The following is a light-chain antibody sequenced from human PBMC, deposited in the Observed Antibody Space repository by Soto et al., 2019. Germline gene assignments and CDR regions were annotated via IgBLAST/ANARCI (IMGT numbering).Light chain of an antibody. CDR2: DAS. V-gene: IGKV3-20*01. CDR3: QHYRSSPWP. Sequence: EIVLTQSAGTLSLSPGERATLSCRASQTVSGSYLAWFQQKPGQAPRLLIYDASTRAAGVPDRFSGSGSGTNFSLTINRLEPVDFSVYYCQHYRSSPWPFGQGTMV. CDR1: QTVSGSY. J-gene: IGKJ1*01.